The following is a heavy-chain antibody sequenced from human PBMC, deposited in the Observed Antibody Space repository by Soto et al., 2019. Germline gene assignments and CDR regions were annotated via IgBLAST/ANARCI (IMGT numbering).Heavy chain of an antibody. D-gene: IGHD3-22*01. V-gene: IGHV1-69*01. CDR2: IIPSFGTA. CDR3: ARVTEVVVPWASYYYGMDV. CDR1: GGTFSSYA. J-gene: IGHJ6*02. Sequence: QVQLVQSGAEVKKPGSSVKVSCKASGGTFSSYAISWVRQAPGQGLEWMGGIIPSFGTANYAQKFQGRVTITADESTSTAYMELSRLRSEDTAVYYCARVTEVVVPWASYYYGMDVWGRGTTFTVAS.